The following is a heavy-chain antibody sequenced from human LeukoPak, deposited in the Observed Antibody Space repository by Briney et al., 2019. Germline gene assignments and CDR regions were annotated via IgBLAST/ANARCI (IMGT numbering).Heavy chain of an antibody. CDR2: IIPILGIA. V-gene: IGHV1-69*04. CDR1: GGTFSSYA. Sequence: ASVKVSCKASGGTFSSYAISWVRQAPGQGLEWMGRIIPILGIANYAQKFQGRVTITADKSTSTAYMELSSLRSEDTAVYYCATDLIWSGYYNYWGQGTLVTVSS. J-gene: IGHJ4*02. D-gene: IGHD3-3*01. CDR3: ATDLIWSGYYNY.